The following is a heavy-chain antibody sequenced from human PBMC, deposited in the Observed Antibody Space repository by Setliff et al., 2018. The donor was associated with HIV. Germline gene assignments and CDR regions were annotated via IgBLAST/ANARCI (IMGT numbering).Heavy chain of an antibody. D-gene: IGHD1-26*01. Sequence: PSETLSLTCTVSGGSMTSSNYYWGWIRQSPGRGLEWIGSISSSGSTTYHPSLRSRVTMSVDTSKNQFSLKLSSVTAADTAVYYCARSGVGATTWDSWGQGTLVTVS. CDR3: ARSGVGATTWDS. V-gene: IGHV4-39*07. CDR1: GGSMTSSNYY. CDR2: ISSSGST. J-gene: IGHJ4*02.